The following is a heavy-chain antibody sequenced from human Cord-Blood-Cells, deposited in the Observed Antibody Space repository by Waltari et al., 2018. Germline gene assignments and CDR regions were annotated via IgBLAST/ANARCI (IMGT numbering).Heavy chain of an antibody. CDR1: GFTFSSYG. D-gene: IGHD6-6*01. CDR2: ISYDGSNK. CDR3: AKGKTPEYSSSYYYYGMDV. V-gene: IGHV3-30*18. J-gene: IGHJ6*02. Sequence: GFTFSSYGMHWVRQAPGKGLEWVAVISYDGSNKYYADSVKGRFTISRDNSKNTLYLQMNSLRAEDTAVYYCAKGKTPEYSSSYYYYGMDVWGQGTTVTVSS.